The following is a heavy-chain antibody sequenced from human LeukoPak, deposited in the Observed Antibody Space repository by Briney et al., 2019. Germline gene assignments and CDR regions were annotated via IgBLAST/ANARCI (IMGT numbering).Heavy chain of an antibody. J-gene: IGHJ4*02. CDR1: GFTFSSYA. CDR3: ARGYSYGASGFDY. V-gene: IGHV3-23*01. CDR2: ISGSGGST. D-gene: IGHD5-18*01. Sequence: GGTLRLSCAASGFTFSSYAMSWVRQAPGKGLEWVSAISGSGGSTYYADSVKGRFTISRDNSKNTLYLQMNSLRAEDTAVYYCARGYSYGASGFDYWGQGTLVTVSS.